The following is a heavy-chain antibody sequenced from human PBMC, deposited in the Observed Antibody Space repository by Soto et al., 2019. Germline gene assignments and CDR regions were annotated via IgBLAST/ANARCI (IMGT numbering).Heavy chain of an antibody. D-gene: IGHD1-20*01. CDR3: ARVALSGILLGGVDS. V-gene: IGHV1-69*18. Sequence: QVQLVQSGAEVKKPGSSVKVSCKASAGTFANYAITWVRQAPGQVLELMGTITPMFGTTYNAQKFNGRVTFTADESTSAAVMELSGLRSQDTAVYYCARVALSGILLGGVDSWGQGTLVTVSS. CDR1: AGTFANYA. J-gene: IGHJ4*02. CDR2: ITPMFGTT.